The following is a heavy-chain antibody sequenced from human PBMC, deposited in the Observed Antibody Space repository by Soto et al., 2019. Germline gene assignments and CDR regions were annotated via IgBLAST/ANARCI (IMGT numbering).Heavy chain of an antibody. CDR3: TRQHGGTAMSSDAFDI. CDR2: IRSKANSYAT. D-gene: IGHD5-18*01. V-gene: IGHV3-73*01. J-gene: IGHJ3*02. CDR1: GFTFSSSA. Sequence: GGSLRLSCAASGFTFSSSAMHWVRQASGKGLEWVGRIRSKANSYATAYAASVKGRFTISRDDSKNTAYLQMNSLKTEDTAVYYCTRQHGGTAMSSDAFDIWGQGTMVTVSS.